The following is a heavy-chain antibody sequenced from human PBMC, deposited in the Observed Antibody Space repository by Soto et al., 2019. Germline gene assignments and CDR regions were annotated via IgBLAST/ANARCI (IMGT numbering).Heavy chain of an antibody. CDR3: ARDQGQLVGWFDP. J-gene: IGHJ5*02. CDR2: IYHSGST. CDR1: GGSISSSNW. Sequence: SETLSLTCAVSGGSISSSNWWSWVRQPPGKGLEWIGEIYHSGSTNYNPSLKSRVTISVDKSKNQFSLKLSSVTAADTAVYYCARDQGQLVGWFDPSGQGTLVTVSS. V-gene: IGHV4-4*02. D-gene: IGHD6-13*01.